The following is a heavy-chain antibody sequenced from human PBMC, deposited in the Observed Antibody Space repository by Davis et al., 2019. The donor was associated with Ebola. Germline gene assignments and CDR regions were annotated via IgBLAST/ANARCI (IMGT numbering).Heavy chain of an antibody. CDR2: TYYRSKWYN. V-gene: IGHV6-1*01. CDR1: GDNVSSNSAT. D-gene: IGHD6-13*01. J-gene: IGHJ4*02. CDR3: ARDIGSSWSWGSDS. Sequence: HSQTLSLTCAVSGDNVSSNSATWNWVRQSPSRGLEWLGRTYYRSKWYNDYVVSVKSRITINPDTSKNQLSLKLTSVTAADTAVYFCARDIGSSWSWGSDSWGQGTLVTVSS.